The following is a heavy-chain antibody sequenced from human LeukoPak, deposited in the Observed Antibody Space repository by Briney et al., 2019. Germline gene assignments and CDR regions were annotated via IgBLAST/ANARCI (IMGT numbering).Heavy chain of an antibody. D-gene: IGHD5-12*01. CDR2: IIPILGIA. J-gene: IGHJ4*02. Sequence: SVKVSCKASGGTFSSYAISWVRQAPGQGLEWMGRIIPILGIANYAQKFQGRVTITADKSTSTAYMELSSLRSEDTAVYYCARDQWATMTNFDYWGQGTLVTVSS. V-gene: IGHV1-69*04. CDR1: GGTFSSYA. CDR3: ARDQWATMTNFDY.